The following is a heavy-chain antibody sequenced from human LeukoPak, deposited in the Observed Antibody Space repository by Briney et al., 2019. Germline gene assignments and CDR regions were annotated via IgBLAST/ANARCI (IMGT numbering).Heavy chain of an antibody. CDR3: ARGGSDYGPFDY. CDR2: ISYDGSNK. CDR1: GFNFGDHA. Sequence: GGSLRLSCTASGFNFGDHAMSWVRQAPGKGLEWVAVISYDGSNKYYADSVKGRFTISRDNSKNTLYLRMNSLRAEDTAVYYCARGGSDYGPFDYWGQGTLVTVSS. J-gene: IGHJ4*02. D-gene: IGHD4-17*01. V-gene: IGHV3-30-3*01.